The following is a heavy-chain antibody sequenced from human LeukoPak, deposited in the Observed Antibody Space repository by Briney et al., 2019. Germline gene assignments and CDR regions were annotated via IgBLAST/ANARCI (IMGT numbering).Heavy chain of an antibody. CDR2: ISAYRGNK. J-gene: IGHJ5*02. CDR1: DYTFTSYG. V-gene: IGHV1-18*01. CDR3: ARDEGYSSSWRTNWFDP. D-gene: IGHD6-13*01. Sequence: ASVNVSCKASDYTFTSYGTSSVRQAPRQGLEGMGWISAYRGNKNYAQKLQGRVTMTTDTSTSTDYMELRSLRSDDTAVYDCARDEGYSSSWRTNWFDPWGQGTLVTVSS.